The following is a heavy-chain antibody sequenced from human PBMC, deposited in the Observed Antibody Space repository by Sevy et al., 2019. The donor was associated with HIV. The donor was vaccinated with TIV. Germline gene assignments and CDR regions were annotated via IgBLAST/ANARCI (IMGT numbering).Heavy chain of an antibody. Sequence: SVKVSCKASGGTFSSYAISWVRQAPGQGLEWMGGIIPIFGTANYAQKFQGRVTITADESTSTAYMELSSLRSEDTAVYYCARDRRPDYYYYGMDVWGQGTTVTVSS. V-gene: IGHV1-69*13. CDR2: IIPIFGTA. CDR3: ARDRRPDYYYYGMDV. CDR1: GGTFSSYA. J-gene: IGHJ6*02.